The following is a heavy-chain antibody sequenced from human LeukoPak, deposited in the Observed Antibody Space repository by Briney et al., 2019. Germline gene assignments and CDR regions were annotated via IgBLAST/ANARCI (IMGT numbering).Heavy chain of an antibody. CDR3: ARAVLHSYYYYYYMDV. CDR1: GGSISSSSYY. V-gene: IGHV4-39*07. J-gene: IGHJ6*03. D-gene: IGHD3-3*02. CDR2: IYYSGST. Sequence: SETLSLTCTVSGGSISSSSYYWGWIRQPPGKGLEWIGSIYYSGSTYYNPSLKSRVTISGDTSKNQCSLKLSSVTAEDTAVYYCARAVLHSYYYYYYMDVWGKGTTVTVS.